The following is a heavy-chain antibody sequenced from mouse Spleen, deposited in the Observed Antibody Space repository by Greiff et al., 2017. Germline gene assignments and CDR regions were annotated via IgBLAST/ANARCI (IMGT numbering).Heavy chain of an antibody. J-gene: IGHJ3*01. V-gene: IGHV5-17*01. Sequence: EVQVVESGGGLVKPGGSLKLSCAASGFTFSDYGMHWVRQAPEKGLEWVAYISSGSSTIYYADTVKGRFTISRDNAKNTLFLQMTSLRSEDTAMYYCAREDYYGYNWFAYWGQGTLVTVSA. D-gene: IGHD1-2*01. CDR1: GFTFSDYG. CDR2: ISSGSSTI. CDR3: AREDYYGYNWFAY.